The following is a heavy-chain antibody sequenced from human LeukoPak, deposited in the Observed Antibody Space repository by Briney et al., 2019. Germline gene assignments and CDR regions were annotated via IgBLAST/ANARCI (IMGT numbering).Heavy chain of an antibody. D-gene: IGHD4-11*01. Sequence: GASVKVSCKASGGTFSSYAISWVRQAPGQGLEWMGGIIPIFGTANYAQKFQGRVTITTDESTSTAYTELSSLRSEDTAVYYCAFGYSNYFGYYYYYMDVWGKGTTVTVSS. V-gene: IGHV1-69*05. J-gene: IGHJ6*03. CDR2: IIPIFGTA. CDR1: GGTFSSYA. CDR3: AFGYSNYFGYYYYYMDV.